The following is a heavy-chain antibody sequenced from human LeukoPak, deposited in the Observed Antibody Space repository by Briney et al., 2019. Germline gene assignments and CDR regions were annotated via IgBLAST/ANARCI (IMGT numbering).Heavy chain of an antibody. Sequence: SETLPLTCTVSGGSMSYNYWSWIRQPPGKGLEWIGFIYYTGSTNYNPSLKSRVTISVDTSKNQFSLKLSSVTAADTAVYYCARDPPSYGDYTNCYFDLSHCGTLVTVSS. CDR3: ARDPPSYGDYTNCYFDL. CDR1: GGSMSYNY. D-gene: IGHD4-17*01. J-gene: IGHJ2*01. V-gene: IGHV4-59*01. CDR2: IYYTGST.